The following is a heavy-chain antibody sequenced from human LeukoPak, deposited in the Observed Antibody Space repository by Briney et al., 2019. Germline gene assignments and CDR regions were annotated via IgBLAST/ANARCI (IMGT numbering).Heavy chain of an antibody. CDR3: AGTLSGSYYVGDY. J-gene: IGHJ4*02. Sequence: PGGSLRLSCAASGFTFSSYWMHWVRQAPGKGLVWVSRISSDGSSTCYAASVKGRFTISGDNAKNTLYLQMNSLRAEDTAIYYCAGTLSGSYYVGDYWGQGTLVTVSS. CDR2: ISSDGSST. CDR1: GFTFSSYW. D-gene: IGHD1-26*01. V-gene: IGHV3-74*01.